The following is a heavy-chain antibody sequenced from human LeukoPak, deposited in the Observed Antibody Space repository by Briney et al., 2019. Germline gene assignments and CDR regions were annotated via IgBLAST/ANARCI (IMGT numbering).Heavy chain of an antibody. CDR1: GYTFTSYY. CDR2: INPSGGST. Sequence: GASVKVSCKASGYTFTSYYMHWVRQAPGQGLEWMGLINPSGGSTSYAQKFQGRVTMTRDTSTSTVYMELNSLRAEDTAVYYCASSFETYYYGSGIFDYWGQGTLVTVSS. J-gene: IGHJ4*02. V-gene: IGHV1-46*01. D-gene: IGHD3-10*01. CDR3: ASSFETYYYGSGIFDY.